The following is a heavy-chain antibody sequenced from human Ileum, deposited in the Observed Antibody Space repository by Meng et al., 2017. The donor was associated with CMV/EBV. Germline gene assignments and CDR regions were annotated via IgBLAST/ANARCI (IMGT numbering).Heavy chain of an antibody. J-gene: IGHJ3*01. CDR1: GFTFSSDW. D-gene: IGHD1-26*01. CDR2: VDSAGSGT. CDR3: LLIARTTEGGVDAFDV. V-gene: IGHV3-74*01. Sequence: GESLKISRAAPGFTFSSDWMHWVRQAPGKGLMWVARVDSAGSGTSYADYVKGRFTISRDNARDTLYLQMNSLRVEDTAVYYCLLIARTTEGGVDAFDVWGQGTKVTVSS.